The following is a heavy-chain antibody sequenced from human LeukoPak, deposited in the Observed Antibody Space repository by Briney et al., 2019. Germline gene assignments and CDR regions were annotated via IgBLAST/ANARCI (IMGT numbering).Heavy chain of an antibody. D-gene: IGHD2-15*01. Sequence: ASVKVSCKASGYTLRDYYIYWVRQAPGQGLEWLGWLNPHSGGTNYAQEFQGRVTLTSDTSISTAYMELSPLTSDDTAIYYCARGLRIINGLDVWGQGTTVIVSS. CDR2: LNPHSGGT. CDR3: ARGLRIINGLDV. V-gene: IGHV1-2*02. CDR1: GYTLRDYY. J-gene: IGHJ6*02.